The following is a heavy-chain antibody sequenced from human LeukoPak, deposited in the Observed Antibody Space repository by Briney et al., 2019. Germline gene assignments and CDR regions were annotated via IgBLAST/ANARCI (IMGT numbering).Heavy chain of an antibody. V-gene: IGHV3-7*04. J-gene: IGHJ4*02. CDR1: GFTFSSYW. CDR3: AREVREVPH. D-gene: IGHD2-2*01. CDR2: INQYGTEK. Sequence: GGSLRLSCAVSGFTFSSYWMSWVRQAPGKGLEWVAKINQYGTEKYYVDSVKGRFTISRDNAKNSLYLQMNSLGAEDTAVYYCAREVREVPHWGQGTLVTVSS.